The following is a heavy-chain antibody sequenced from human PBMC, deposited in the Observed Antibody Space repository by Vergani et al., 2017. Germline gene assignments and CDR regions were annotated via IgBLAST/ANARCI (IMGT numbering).Heavy chain of an antibody. CDR3: ARDGVDYGDYVSR. V-gene: IGHV4-39*07. D-gene: IGHD4-17*01. J-gene: IGHJ4*02. Sequence: QLQLQESGPGLVKPSETLSLTCTVSGGSISSSSYYWGWIRQPPGKGLEWIGSIYYSGSTNYNPSLKSRVTISVDTSKNQFSLKLSSVTAADTAVYYCARDGVDYGDYVSRWGQGTLVTVSS. CDR2: IYYSGST. CDR1: GGSISSSSYY.